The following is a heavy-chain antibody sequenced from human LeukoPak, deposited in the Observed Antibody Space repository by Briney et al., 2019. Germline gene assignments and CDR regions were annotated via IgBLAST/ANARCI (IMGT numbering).Heavy chain of an antibody. CDR1: GDSVSNNSAA. D-gene: IGHD6-19*01. J-gene: IGHJ4*02. V-gene: IGHV6-1*01. CDR3: ARDRSSGFDY. CDR2: TYYRSKWY. Sequence: SQTLSLTCAISGDSVSNNSAAWNWLRQSPSRGLEWLGRTYYRSKWYISVKSRITINPDTSKNQFSLRVNSVTPEDTAVYYCARDRSSGFDYWGQGTLVTVSS.